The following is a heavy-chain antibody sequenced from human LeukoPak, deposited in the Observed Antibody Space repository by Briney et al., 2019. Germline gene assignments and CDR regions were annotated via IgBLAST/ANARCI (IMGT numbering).Heavy chain of an antibody. J-gene: IGHJ4*02. D-gene: IGHD2-21*01. Sequence: PGGSLRLSCAGSGFTFSNYGMHWVRQVPAKGLERVAAIFYDGSNKTFADSVKGRFPISRAHSRKTLYLEMNIRSAEDTALYYYAKDDSQGGVDYWGQGTLVSVSS. V-gene: IGHV3-30*18. CDR2: IFYDGSNK. CDR1: GFTFSNYG. CDR3: AKDDSQGGVDY.